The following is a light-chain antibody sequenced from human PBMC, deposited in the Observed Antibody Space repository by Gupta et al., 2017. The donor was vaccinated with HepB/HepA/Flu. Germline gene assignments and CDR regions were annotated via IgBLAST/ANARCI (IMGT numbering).Light chain of an antibody. J-gene: IGKJ3*01. CDR2: GAS. CDR1: QSVRSN. CDR3: QLPNNWHLFT. V-gene: IGKV3-15*01. Sequence: EVVMTQSPATLSVSPGERATLSCRASQSVRSNVAWYQQKPGQAPRLLICGASTRATGIPARFIGSGSGTEFTLTIRSLQSEDFALYYGQLPNNWHLFTFGPGTTLDIK.